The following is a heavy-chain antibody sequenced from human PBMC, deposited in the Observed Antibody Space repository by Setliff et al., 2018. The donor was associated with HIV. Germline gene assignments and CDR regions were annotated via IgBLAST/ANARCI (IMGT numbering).Heavy chain of an antibody. CDR1: GFTFSDHH. CDR2: IRNKIRSHTT. J-gene: IGHJ4*02. CDR3: AASRDGSIHDY. D-gene: IGHD3-10*01. V-gene: IGHV3-72*01. Sequence: GGSLRLSCVASGFTFSDHHMDWVRQAPGKGLEWIGRIRNKIRSHTTEYDASVKGGFTISRDDSKNSVFLQMNSLKTEDTAMYYCAASRDGSIHDYWGQGTLVTVSS.